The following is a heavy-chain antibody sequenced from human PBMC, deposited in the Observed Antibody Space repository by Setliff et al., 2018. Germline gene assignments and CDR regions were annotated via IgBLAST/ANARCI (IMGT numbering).Heavy chain of an antibody. CDR2: IYYSGTT. CDR3: VRPGGTTVVARHFDY. CDR1: GGSISTSSY. D-gene: IGHD2-15*01. Sequence: SETLSLTCTVSGGSISTSSYWGWIRQPPGKGLEWIGSIYYSGTTYYNPSLKSRVTISVDTSRNQFSLELRSVTVADTATYHCVRPGGTTVVARHFDYWGSGILVTVSS. V-gene: IGHV4-39*01. J-gene: IGHJ4*01.